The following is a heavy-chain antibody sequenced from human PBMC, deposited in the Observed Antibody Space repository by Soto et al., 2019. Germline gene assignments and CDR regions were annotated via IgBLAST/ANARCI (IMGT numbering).Heavy chain of an antibody. V-gene: IGHV4-59*02. D-gene: IGHD1-26*01. J-gene: IGHJ4*02. CDR1: GGSVSVHY. CDR2: IYASGSP. Sequence: PSETLSLTCTISGGSVSVHYWSWIRQSTGQGLEWIGYIYASGSPYYNPSLRSRVTISADTSKNQISLKLTSPTAADTAVYYCARGVGSSPPQYWGRGTLVTVS. CDR3: ARGVGSSPPQY.